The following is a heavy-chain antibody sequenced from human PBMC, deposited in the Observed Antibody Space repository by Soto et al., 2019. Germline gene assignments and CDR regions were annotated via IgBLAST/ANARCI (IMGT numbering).Heavy chain of an antibody. CDR1: GFTLKISA. V-gene: IGHV1-58*01. J-gene: IGHJ4*02. CDR2: IVASSGNT. CDR3: AADPFYYDSSNYYSFDH. D-gene: IGHD3-22*01. Sequence: SVKVSCKASGFTLKISAVQCVRQARLQRLEWIGCIVASSGNTHYAQRFQERVTITRDMSTSTAYLELSSLRSEDTAVYYCAADPFYYDSSNYYSFDHWGQGTQVTVSS.